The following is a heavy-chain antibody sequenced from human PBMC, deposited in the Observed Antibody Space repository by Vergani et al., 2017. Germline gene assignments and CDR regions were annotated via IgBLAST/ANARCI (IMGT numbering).Heavy chain of an antibody. Sequence: QVQLVQSGAEVKKPGSSVKVSCKASGGTFSSYAISWVRQAPGQGLEWMGRIIPIFGTANYAQKFQGRVTITADESTGTAYMELSSLRSEDTAMYYCARSRAAAGKPHSYGMDVWGQGTTVTVSS. D-gene: IGHD6-13*01. CDR2: IIPIFGTA. J-gene: IGHJ6*02. CDR1: GGTFSSYA. V-gene: IGHV1-69*13. CDR3: ARSRAAAGKPHSYGMDV.